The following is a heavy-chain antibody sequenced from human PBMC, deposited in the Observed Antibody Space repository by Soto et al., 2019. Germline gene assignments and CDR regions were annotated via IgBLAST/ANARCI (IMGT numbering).Heavy chain of an antibody. Sequence: ASVKVSCKASGYTFTSYGISWVRQAPGQGLEWMGWISAYNGNTNYAQKLQGRVTMTTDTSTSTAYMELRSLRSDDTAVYYCATSGYDFWSGYQPLDYYYGMDVWGQGTTVTVSS. D-gene: IGHD3-3*01. CDR2: ISAYNGNT. V-gene: IGHV1-18*01. CDR1: GYTFTSYG. CDR3: ATSGYDFWSGYQPLDYYYGMDV. J-gene: IGHJ6*02.